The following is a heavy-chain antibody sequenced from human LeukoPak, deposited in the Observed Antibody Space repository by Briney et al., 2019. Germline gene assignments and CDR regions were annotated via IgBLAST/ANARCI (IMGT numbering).Heavy chain of an antibody. J-gene: IGHJ4*02. D-gene: IGHD6-13*01. CDR2: LIPIFGTA. V-gene: IGHV1-69*13. CDR3: ARAYYSSGWYKATPLDY. CDR1: GGTFSSYA. Sequence: SVKVSCKASGGTFSSYAISWVRQAPGQGLEWMGGLIPIFGTANYAQKFQGRVTITADESTSTAYMELSSLRSEDTAVYYCARAYYSSGWYKATPLDYWGQGTLVTVSS.